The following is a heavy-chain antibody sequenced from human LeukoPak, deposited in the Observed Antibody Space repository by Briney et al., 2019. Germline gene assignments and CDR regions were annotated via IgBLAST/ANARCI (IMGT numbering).Heavy chain of an antibody. D-gene: IGHD3-22*01. V-gene: IGHV1-46*01. CDR2: INPSGGST. J-gene: IGHJ4*02. CDR3: ARDGNDSSGYYPPYFDY. CDR1: GYTFTSYY. Sequence: VASVKVSCKASGYTFTSYYMHWVRQAPGQGLEWMGIINPSGGSTSYAQKFQGRVTTTRDTSTSTVYMELSSLRSEDTAVYYCARDGNDSSGYYPPYFDYWGQGTLVTVSS.